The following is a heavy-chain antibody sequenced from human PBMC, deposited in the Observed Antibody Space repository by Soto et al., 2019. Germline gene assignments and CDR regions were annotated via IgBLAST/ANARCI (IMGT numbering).Heavy chain of an antibody. CDR1: GGSFDDFY. Sequence: QVQLQQWGAGLLRPSETLSLTCAFYGGSFDDFYWSWVRQSPGKGLEWVGEISHDGGTNYSPSLASRVSISVDTSKNQFALHLRSVTAADTGLYYCARGQLVWYGDLTPYHRYMDVWGLRATVTVYS. J-gene: IGHJ6*02. CDR3: ARGQLVWYGDLTPYHRYMDV. V-gene: IGHV4-34*02. D-gene: IGHD3-10*01. CDR2: ISHDGGT.